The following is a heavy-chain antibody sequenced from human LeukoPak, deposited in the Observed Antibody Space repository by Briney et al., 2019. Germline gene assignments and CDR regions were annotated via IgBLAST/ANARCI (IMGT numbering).Heavy chain of an antibody. Sequence: ASQTFSLTCGISGDSVSSNSAAWNWIRQSPSRGLEWLGRTYYRSKWFINYAPSVKSRIIINPDTPKNQVSLQLNSVTPEDTAVYYCTRSDCSSGRCPGFDNWGQGTLVTVSS. J-gene: IGHJ4*02. CDR3: TRSDCSSGRCPGFDN. CDR2: TYYRSKWFI. D-gene: IGHD6-19*01. CDR1: GDSVSSNSAA. V-gene: IGHV6-1*01.